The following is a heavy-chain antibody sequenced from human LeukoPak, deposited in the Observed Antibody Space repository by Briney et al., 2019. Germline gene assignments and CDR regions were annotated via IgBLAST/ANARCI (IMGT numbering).Heavy chain of an antibody. CDR2: IKQDGSEK. CDR3: AREDHSGPFFR. Sequence: GGSLRLSCAASGFTFSTYWMSWVRQAPGKGLEWVANIKQDGSEKYYVDSVKGRFTISRDNAKNSLYLEMNSLRAEDTAVYHCAREDHSGPFFRWGQGTLVTVSS. V-gene: IGHV3-7*03. D-gene: IGHD6-19*01. J-gene: IGHJ4*02. CDR1: GFTFSTYW.